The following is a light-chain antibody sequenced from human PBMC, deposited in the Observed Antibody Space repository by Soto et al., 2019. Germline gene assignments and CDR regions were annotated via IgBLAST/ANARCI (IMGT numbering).Light chain of an antibody. CDR1: SSDVGSDNL. CDR2: EVS. Sequence: QSALTQPASVSGSPGQSITISCTGTSSDVGSDNLVSWYQQHPGKAPKVMIYEVSKRPSGVSSRFSGSKSGNTASLTISGLQPEDDADYYCCSYAGSSTFVFGTGTKLTVL. V-gene: IGLV2-23*02. CDR3: CSYAGSSTFV. J-gene: IGLJ1*01.